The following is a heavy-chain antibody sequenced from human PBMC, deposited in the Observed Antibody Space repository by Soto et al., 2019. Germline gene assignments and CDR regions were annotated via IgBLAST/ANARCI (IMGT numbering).Heavy chain of an antibody. CDR3: AKDSYDFWSGQRYYYYGMDV. CDR1: GFTFDDYT. J-gene: IGHJ6*02. Sequence: GGSLRLSCAASGFTFDDYTMHWVRQAPGKGLEWVSLISWDGGSTYYADSVKGRFTISRDNSKNSLNLQMNSLRTEDTALYYCAKDSYDFWSGQRYYYYGMDVWGQGTTVTVSS. V-gene: IGHV3-43*01. CDR2: ISWDGGST. D-gene: IGHD3-3*01.